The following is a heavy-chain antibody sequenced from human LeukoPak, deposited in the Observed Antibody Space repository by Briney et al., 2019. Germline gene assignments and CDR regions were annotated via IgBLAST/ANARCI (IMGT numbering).Heavy chain of an antibody. CDR1: GYSLTSCW. D-gene: IGHD4-17*01. CDR3: ARHGGDTVTRIGLDL. J-gene: IGHJ2*01. Sequence: HGESLKISCKASGYSLTSCWVGWVRQLPGKGLEWLGIIYPGDSDTRYSPSFQGQVTISADKSISTAYLQWSSLKASDTAMYYCARHGGDTVTRIGLDLWGRGTLVTVSS. CDR2: IYPGDSDT. V-gene: IGHV5-51*01.